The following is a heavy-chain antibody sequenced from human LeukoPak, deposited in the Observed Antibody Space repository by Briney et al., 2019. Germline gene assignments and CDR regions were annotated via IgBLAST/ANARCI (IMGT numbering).Heavy chain of an antibody. CDR1: GGSISIYY. CDR3: ARGYSSWNP. CDR2: IHYSGST. J-gene: IGHJ1*01. D-gene: IGHD6-13*01. Sequence: SETLSLTCTVSGGSISIYYWGWIRQPPGKGLEWIGYIHYSGSTNYNPSLKSRVTISVDTSKNQFSLKLSSVTAADTAVYYCARGYSSWNPWGQGTLVTVSS. V-gene: IGHV4-59*01.